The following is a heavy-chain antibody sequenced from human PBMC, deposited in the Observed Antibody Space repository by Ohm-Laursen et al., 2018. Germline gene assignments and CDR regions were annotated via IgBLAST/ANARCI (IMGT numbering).Heavy chain of an antibody. J-gene: IGHJ5*02. V-gene: IGHV1-69*04. CDR2: IIPILGIA. Sequence: SVKVSCKASGGTFSSYAISWVRQAPGQGLEWMGRIIPILGIANYAQKFQGRVTITADKSTSTAYMELSSLRSGDTAVYYCAREGVDNWFDPWGQGTLVTVSS. CDR1: GGTFSSYA. CDR3: AREGVDNWFDP.